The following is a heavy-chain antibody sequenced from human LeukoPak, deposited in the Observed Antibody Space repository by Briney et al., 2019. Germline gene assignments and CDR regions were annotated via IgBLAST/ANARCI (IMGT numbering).Heavy chain of an antibody. CDR2: IWYDGSNK. J-gene: IGHJ4*02. V-gene: IGHV3-33*01. CDR3: ARDRNIVVPSGNFDS. D-gene: IGHD2-2*01. Sequence: PGRSLRLSCAASGFIFNNYGVQWVRQAPGKGLEWVAGIWYDGSNKHYADSVKGRFTISRDNSKNTVYLQLNSLRAEDTGVYFCARDRNIVVPSGNFDSCGQGIVVTVSS. CDR1: GFIFNNYG.